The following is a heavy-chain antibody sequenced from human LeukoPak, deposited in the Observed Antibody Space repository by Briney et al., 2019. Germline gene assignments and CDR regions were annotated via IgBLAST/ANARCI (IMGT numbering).Heavy chain of an antibody. V-gene: IGHV3-11*01. D-gene: IGHD3-9*01. CDR2: ISSSGSTI. CDR1: GFTFSDYY. J-gene: IGHJ5*02. Sequence: PGGSLRLSCAASGFTFSDYYMSWIRQAPGKGLERVSYISSSGSTIYYADSVKGRFTISRDNAKNSLYLQMNSLRAEDTAVYYCAIENVVYDILTGYYEGNWFDPWGQGTLVTVSS. CDR3: AIENVVYDILTGYYEGNWFDP.